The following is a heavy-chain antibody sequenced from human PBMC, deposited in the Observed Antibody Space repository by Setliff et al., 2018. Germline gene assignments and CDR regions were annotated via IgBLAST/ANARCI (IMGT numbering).Heavy chain of an antibody. CDR2: VYNTGTT. V-gene: IGHV4-39*02. CDR1: GDSISNSDYY. J-gene: IGHJ5*01. D-gene: IGHD6-25*01. CDR3: VGRDFSGGDS. Sequence: SETLSLTCIVAGDSISNSDYYWGWIRQPPGKGLEWIGRVYNTGTTNYNPSLKSRVTISISADTSNKSFSLNLFSVTAAATAGYYCVGRDFSGGDSWGHGTLVTVSS.